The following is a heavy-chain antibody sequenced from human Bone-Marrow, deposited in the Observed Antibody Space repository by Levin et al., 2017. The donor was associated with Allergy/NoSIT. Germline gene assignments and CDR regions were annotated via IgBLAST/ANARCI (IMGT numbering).Heavy chain of an antibody. J-gene: IGHJ5*01. D-gene: IGHD3-22*01. CDR3: AREAGTLYDSSGYYYNWFDS. CDR1: GDSISGYH. CDR2: IYYSGST. V-gene: IGHV4-59*01. Sequence: PSETLSLTCTVSGDSISGYHWSWIRQPPGKGLEWIAHIYYSGSTNYNPSLKSRVTISLDTSKNQFSLKVNSVTAADTAVYYCAREAGTLYDSSGYYYNWFDSWGQGTLVTVSS.